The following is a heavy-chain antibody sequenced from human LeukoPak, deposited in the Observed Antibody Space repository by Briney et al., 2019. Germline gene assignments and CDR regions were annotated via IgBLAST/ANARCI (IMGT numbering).Heavy chain of an antibody. J-gene: IGHJ3*02. V-gene: IGHV3-33*01. CDR1: GFTFSSYG. Sequence: GGSLRLSCAASGFTFSSYGMHWVRQAPGKGLEWVAVIWYDGSNKYYADSVKGRFTISRDNSKNTLYLQMSSLRAEDTAVYYCAREAPSLDAFDIWGQGTMVTVSS. CDR3: AREAPSLDAFDI. CDR2: IWYDGSNK.